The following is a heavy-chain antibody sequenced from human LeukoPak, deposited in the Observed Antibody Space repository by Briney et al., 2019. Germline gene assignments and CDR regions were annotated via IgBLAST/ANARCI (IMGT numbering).Heavy chain of an antibody. CDR2: IYYSGST. Sequence: SETLSLTCTVSGGSISSYYWSWLRQPPGKGLEWIGYIYYSGSTNYNPSLKSRFTISVDTSKNQFSLKLSSVTAADTAVYYCARAGFGGDYVWGSYRYALVFDYWGQGTLVTVSS. J-gene: IGHJ4*02. V-gene: IGHV4-59*01. D-gene: IGHD3-16*02. CDR1: GGSISSYY. CDR3: ARAGFGGDYVWGSYRYALVFDY.